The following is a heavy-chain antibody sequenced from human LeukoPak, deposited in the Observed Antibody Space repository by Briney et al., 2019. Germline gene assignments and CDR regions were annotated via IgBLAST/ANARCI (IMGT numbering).Heavy chain of an antibody. CDR3: ATSEHVLRYFDWLN. D-gene: IGHD3-9*01. CDR2: IYSGGST. CDR1: GFTVSTNY. Sequence: GGSLRLSCAASGFTVSTNYMSWVRQAPGKGLEWVSVIYSGGSTYYADSVKGRFTISRDNSKNTLYLQMNSLRAEDTAVYYCATSEHVLRYFDWLNWGQGTLVTVSS. J-gene: IGHJ4*02. V-gene: IGHV3-66*02.